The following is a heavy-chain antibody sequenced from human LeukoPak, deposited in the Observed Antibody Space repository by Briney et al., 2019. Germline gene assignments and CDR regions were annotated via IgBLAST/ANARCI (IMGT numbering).Heavy chain of an antibody. CDR1: GFTFSNAW. D-gene: IGHD2-2*01. J-gene: IGHJ6*02. CDR3: TTQADCSSTSCYGMDV. CDR2: IKSNTDGGTT. Sequence: GGSLRLSCAASGFTFSNAWMSWVRQAPGKGLEWVGRIKSNTDGGTTDYAAPVKGRFTISRDDSKNTLYLQMNSLKTEDTAVYYCTTQADCSSTSCYGMDVWGQGTTVTVSS. V-gene: IGHV3-15*01.